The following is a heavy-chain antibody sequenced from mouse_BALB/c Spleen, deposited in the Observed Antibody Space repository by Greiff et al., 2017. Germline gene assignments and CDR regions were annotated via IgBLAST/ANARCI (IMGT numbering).Heavy chain of an antibody. CDR2: IDPANGNT. D-gene: IGHD1-1*01. J-gene: IGHJ4*01. Sequence: VQLKESGAELVKPGASVKLSCTASGFNIKDTYMHWVKQRPEQGLEWIGRIDPANGNTKYDPKFQGKATITADTSSNTAYLQLSSLTSEDTAVYYCATSSYRNAMDYWGQGTSVTVSS. CDR1: GFNIKDTY. CDR3: ATSSYRNAMDY. V-gene: IGHV14-3*02.